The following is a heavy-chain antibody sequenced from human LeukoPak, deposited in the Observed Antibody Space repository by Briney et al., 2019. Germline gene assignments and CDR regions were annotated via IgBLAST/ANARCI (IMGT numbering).Heavy chain of an antibody. CDR2: ISAYNGNT. Sequence: GASVKVSCKASGYTFTSYGIGWVRQAPGQGLEWMGWISAYNGNTNYAQKLQGRVTMTTDTSTSTAYMELRSLRSDDTAVYYCARTHLYSSGWYAVDYWGQGTLVTVSS. V-gene: IGHV1-18*01. CDR1: GYTFTSYG. D-gene: IGHD6-19*01. CDR3: ARTHLYSSGWYAVDY. J-gene: IGHJ4*02.